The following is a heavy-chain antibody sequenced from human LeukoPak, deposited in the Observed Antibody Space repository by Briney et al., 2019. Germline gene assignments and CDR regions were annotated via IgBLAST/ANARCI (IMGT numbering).Heavy chain of an antibody. CDR2: ISSSGSTI. V-gene: IGHV3-48*03. Sequence: GGSLRLSCAASGFTFSSYEMNWVRQAPGKGLEWVSDISSSGSTIYYADSVKGRFISSRDNTKNSLYLQMNSLRAEDTAIYYCARDLRIVSGSYLDYWGQGTLVTVSS. D-gene: IGHD1-26*01. J-gene: IGHJ4*02. CDR1: GFTFSSYE. CDR3: ARDLRIVSGSYLDY.